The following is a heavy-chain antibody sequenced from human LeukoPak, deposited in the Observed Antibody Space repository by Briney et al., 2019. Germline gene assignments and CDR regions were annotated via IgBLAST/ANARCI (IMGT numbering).Heavy chain of an antibody. CDR3: ARYPYSTSSWSDP. CDR2: IYSGGGT. J-gene: IGHJ5*02. V-gene: IGHV3-66*01. CDR1: GLTAGSDY. Sequence: GGSLRLSCAASGLTAGSDYMSWVRQAPGKGLEWVSVIYSGGGTYYADSVRGRFTISRDNSKNTLYLQLNSLRAEDTAVYYCARYPYSTSSWSDPWGQGTLVTVSS. D-gene: IGHD6-6*01.